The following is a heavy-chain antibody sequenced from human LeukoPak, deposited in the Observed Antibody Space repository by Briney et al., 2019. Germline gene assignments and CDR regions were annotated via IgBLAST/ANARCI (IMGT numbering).Heavy chain of an antibody. V-gene: IGHV3-23*01. CDR2: ISGSGGST. Sequence: GGSLRLSCSASGFAFSIYPMYWIRQAPGKGLEWVSAISGSGGSTYYADSVKGRFTISRDNSKNTLYLQMNSLRAEDTAVYYCAKSHYDSSGYSPDWYFDLWGRGTLVTVSS. D-gene: IGHD3-22*01. CDR1: GFAFSIYP. CDR3: AKSHYDSSGYSPDWYFDL. J-gene: IGHJ2*01.